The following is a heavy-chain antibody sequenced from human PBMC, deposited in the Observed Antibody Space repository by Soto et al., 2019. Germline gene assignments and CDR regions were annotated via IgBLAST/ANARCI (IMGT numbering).Heavy chain of an antibody. Sequence: EVQLLESGGGLVQPGGSLRLSCAASGFTFSSYAMSWVRQAPGKGLEWVSAISGSGGSTYYADSVKGRFTISRDNSKNTLYLQMNSLRAEDTAVYYCAKAQYYYDSSGYYYDYYYYYGMDVWGQGTTVTVSS. J-gene: IGHJ6*02. V-gene: IGHV3-23*01. CDR1: GFTFSSYA. D-gene: IGHD3-22*01. CDR3: AKAQYYYDSSGYYYDYYYYYGMDV. CDR2: ISGSGGST.